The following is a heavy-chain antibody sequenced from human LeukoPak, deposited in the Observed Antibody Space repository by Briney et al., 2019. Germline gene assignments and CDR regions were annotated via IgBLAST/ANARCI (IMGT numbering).Heavy chain of an antibody. D-gene: IGHD5-12*01. CDR3: ARPSGYDLGEDY. J-gene: IGHJ4*02. CDR2: IYSGGST. CDR1: GFTVSSNY. V-gene: IGHV3-66*01. Sequence: GGSLRLSCAASGFTVSSNYMSWVRQAPGKGLEWVSVIYSGGSTYYADSAKGRFTISRDNSKNTLYLQMNSLRAEDTAVYYCARPSGYDLGEDYWGQGTLVTVSS.